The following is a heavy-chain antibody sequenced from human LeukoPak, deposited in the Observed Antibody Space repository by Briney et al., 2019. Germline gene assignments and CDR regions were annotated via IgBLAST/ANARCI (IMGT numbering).Heavy chain of an antibody. CDR3: AKSRSGSANWALRIFDN. CDR1: GFAFGSEA. V-gene: IGHV3-23*01. J-gene: IGHJ4*02. Sequence: GGSLRLPCAVSGFAFGSEAMSWVRQSPARGLEWVASISPGGGTTYYADYVKGRFTISRDNSNNSLIVQMNSLGAEDTAVYFCAKSRSGSANWALRIFDNWGQGTLVTVSS. D-gene: IGHD2-15*01. CDR2: ISPGGGTT.